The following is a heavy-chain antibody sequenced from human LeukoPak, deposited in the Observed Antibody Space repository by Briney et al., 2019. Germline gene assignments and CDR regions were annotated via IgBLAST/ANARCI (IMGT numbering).Heavy chain of an antibody. CDR3: ARGSSSWYFY. CDR2: INHSGST. D-gene: IGHD6-13*01. J-gene: IGHJ4*02. V-gene: IGHV4-34*01. CDR1: GGSFSGYY. Sequence: SETLSLTCAVYGGSFSGYYWSWIRQPPGKGLEWIGEINHSGSTNYNPSLKSRVTISVDTSKNQFSLKLSSVTAADTAVYYCARGSSSWYFYWGQGTLVTVSS.